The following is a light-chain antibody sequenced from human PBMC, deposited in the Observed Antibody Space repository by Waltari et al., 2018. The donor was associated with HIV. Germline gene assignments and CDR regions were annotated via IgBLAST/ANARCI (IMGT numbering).Light chain of an antibody. CDR1: SSDICASNH. V-gene: IGLV2-14*03. Sequence: QSALTQPASVSGSRGQPITLSCTGTSSDICASNHVSWFHQRPGKAPKLIIYDVTVRPSGVARRCSGSKSGITASLTISGLQADDEGDYYCSSYTASNTLWVFGGGTKLTVL. CDR3: SSYTASNTLWV. J-gene: IGLJ3*02. CDR2: DVT.